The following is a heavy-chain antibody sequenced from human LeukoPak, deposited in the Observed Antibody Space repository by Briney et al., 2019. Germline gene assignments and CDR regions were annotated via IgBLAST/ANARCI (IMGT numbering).Heavy chain of an antibody. J-gene: IGHJ4*02. CDR3: ARGLVDTGRSRFDY. CDR1: GGSISRGNW. V-gene: IGHV4-4*02. CDR2: IHQSGST. Sequence: SSGTLSLTCAVSGGSISRGNWWSWVRQPPGKGLEWIGEIHQSGSTNYKPSLKSRVTISVDKTKNQFSLKMTSVTAADTAVYYCARGLVDTGRSRFDYWGQGTLVTVSS. D-gene: IGHD5-12*01.